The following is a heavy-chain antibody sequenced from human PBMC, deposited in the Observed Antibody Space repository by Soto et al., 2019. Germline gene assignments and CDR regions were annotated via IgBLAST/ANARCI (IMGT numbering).Heavy chain of an antibody. CDR2: IYSGGYT. J-gene: IGHJ4*02. CDR3: ATNPGGGGY. Sequence: EVQLVESGGGLIQPGGSLRLSCAVSGFTVSNNYMSWVRQAPGKGLEGVSVIYSGGYTAYGDSVKGRFTISRDNSKNTTFSKMKTRGPADPAVDYGATNPGGGGYWGQGTLVTVSS. CDR1: GFTVSNNY. D-gene: IGHD3-10*01. V-gene: IGHV3-53*01.